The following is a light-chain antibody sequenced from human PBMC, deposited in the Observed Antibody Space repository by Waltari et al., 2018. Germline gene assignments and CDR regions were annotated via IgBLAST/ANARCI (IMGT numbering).Light chain of an antibody. CDR1: RAISNY. Sequence: DIQMTQSPSSLSASVGDRVTITCRASRAISNYVNWYQQRPGLAPKLLIYAASTLQGGVPTRFTGSGSGTDFTLTISSLEPEDFGVYYCQQRSNWPIVFGQGTRLEIK. CDR3: QQRSNWPIV. J-gene: IGKJ5*01. CDR2: AAS. V-gene: IGKV1-39*01.